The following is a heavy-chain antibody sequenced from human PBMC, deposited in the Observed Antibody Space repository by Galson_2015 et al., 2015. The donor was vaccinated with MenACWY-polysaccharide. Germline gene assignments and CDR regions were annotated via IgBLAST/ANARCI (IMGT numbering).Heavy chain of an antibody. J-gene: IGHJ4*02. CDR2: VYSSGST. Sequence: TLSLTCVVSGVSIDTRDHYWTWIRQPAGRGLEWIGRVYSSGSTTYNPSLESRLSISIDTSKTHFSLQLTSVTAADTAVYYCARGVRYLFGPGSYFDYWGQGALVTVSS. CDR3: ARGVRYLFGPGSYFDY. V-gene: IGHV4-61*02. D-gene: IGHD3-10*01. CDR1: GVSIDTRDHY.